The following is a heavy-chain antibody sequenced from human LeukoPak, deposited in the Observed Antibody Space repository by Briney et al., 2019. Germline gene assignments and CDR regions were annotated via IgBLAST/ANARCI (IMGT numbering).Heavy chain of an antibody. CDR3: AKDFFGILYYDSSGLFDY. D-gene: IGHD3-22*01. CDR2: ISYDGSNK. Sequence: GGSLRLSCAASGFTFSSYAMHWVRQAPGKGLEWVAVISYDGSNKYYADSVKGRFTISRDNSKNTLYLQMNSLRAEDTAVYYCAKDFFGILYYDSSGLFDYWGQGTLVTVSS. V-gene: IGHV3-30-3*01. CDR1: GFTFSSYA. J-gene: IGHJ4*02.